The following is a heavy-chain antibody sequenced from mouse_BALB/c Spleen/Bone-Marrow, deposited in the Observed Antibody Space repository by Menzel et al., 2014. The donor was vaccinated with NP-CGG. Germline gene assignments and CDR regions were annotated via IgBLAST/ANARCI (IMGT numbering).Heavy chain of an antibody. CDR2: IRNKANGYTT. CDR3: ARDRGLTYFDY. V-gene: IGHV7-3*02. CDR1: GFTFTDYY. J-gene: IGHJ2*01. D-gene: IGHD2-4*01. Sequence: EVQGVESGGGLVQPGGSLRLSCATSGFTFTDYYMSWVCQPPGKALEWLGFIRNKANGYTTEYSASVKGRFTISRDNSQSILYLQMNTLRAEDSATYYCARDRGLTYFDYWGQGTTLTVSS.